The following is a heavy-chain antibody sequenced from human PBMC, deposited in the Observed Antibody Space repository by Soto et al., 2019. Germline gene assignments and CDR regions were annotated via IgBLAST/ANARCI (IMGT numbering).Heavy chain of an antibody. V-gene: IGHV4-59*01. CDR1: GGSISSYY. CDR3: ARECPPIAAAAGSDAFDI. J-gene: IGHJ3*02. CDR2: IYYSGST. Sequence: LSLTCTVSGGSISSYYWSWIRQPPGKGLEWIGYIYYSGSTNYNPSLKSRVTISVDTSKNQFSLKLSSVTAADTAVYYCARECPPIAAAAGSDAFDIWGQGTMVTVSS. D-gene: IGHD6-13*01.